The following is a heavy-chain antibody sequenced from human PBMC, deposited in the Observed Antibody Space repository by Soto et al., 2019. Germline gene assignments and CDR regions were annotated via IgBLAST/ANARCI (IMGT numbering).Heavy chain of an antibody. V-gene: IGHV4-59*01. Sequence: SETLSLTCTVSGGSISSYYWSWIRQPPGKGLEWIGYIYYRGTTNYNPSLKSRVAISVDTSKSQFSLKLSSVTAADTAVYYCARDLGYCTSTSCYPWFDPWGQGTLVTVSS. CDR2: IYYRGTT. CDR3: ARDLGYCTSTSCYPWFDP. CDR1: GGSISSYY. D-gene: IGHD2-2*01. J-gene: IGHJ5*02.